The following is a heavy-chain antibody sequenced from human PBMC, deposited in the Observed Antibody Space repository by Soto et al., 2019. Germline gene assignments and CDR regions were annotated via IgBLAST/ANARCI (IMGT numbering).Heavy chain of an antibody. D-gene: IGHD3-22*01. Sequence: GASVKVSCKASGDTFSFYTINWVQQAPGQGLEWMGGIIPIFGTANYAQKFQGRVTITADESTSTAYMELSSLRSEDTAVYYCVKDFYGSSGFFQFDPWGQGTLVTVSS. CDR2: IIPIFGTA. CDR1: GDTFSFYT. J-gene: IGHJ5*02. CDR3: VKDFYGSSGFFQFDP. V-gene: IGHV1-69*13.